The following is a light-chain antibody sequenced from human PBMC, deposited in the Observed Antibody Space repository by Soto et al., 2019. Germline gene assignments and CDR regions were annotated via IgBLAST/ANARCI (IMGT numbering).Light chain of an antibody. V-gene: IGKV3-20*01. CDR1: QSVSSSY. CDR3: QQYGSSPPHT. J-gene: IGKJ2*01. Sequence: EIVLTQSPGTLSLSPGERATLSCRASQSVSSSYLAWYQQKPGQAPRLLIYGPSSRATGIPDTFSGSGSGTDFTLTISSLEPEDFAVYYCQQYGSSPPHTFGQGTKLEIK. CDR2: GPS.